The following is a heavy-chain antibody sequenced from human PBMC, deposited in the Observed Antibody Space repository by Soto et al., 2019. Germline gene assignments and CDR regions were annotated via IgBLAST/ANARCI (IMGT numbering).Heavy chain of an antibody. V-gene: IGHV3-23*01. CDR3: ARALGYCSSTSCSIKDY. Sequence: GGSLRLSCAASGFTFSSYAMSWVRQAPGKGLEWVSAIIGSGGSTYYADSVKGRFTISRDNSKNTLYLQMNSLRAEDTAAYYCARALGYCSSTSCSIKDYWGQGTLVTVSS. D-gene: IGHD2-2*01. CDR2: IIGSGGST. CDR1: GFTFSSYA. J-gene: IGHJ4*02.